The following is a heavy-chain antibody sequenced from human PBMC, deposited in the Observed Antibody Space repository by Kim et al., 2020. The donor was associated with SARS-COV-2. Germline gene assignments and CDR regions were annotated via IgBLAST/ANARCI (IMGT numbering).Heavy chain of an antibody. J-gene: IGHJ5*02. D-gene: IGHD5-18*01. CDR1: GGSISSSSYY. Sequence: SETLSLTCTVSGGSISSSSYYWGWIRQPPGKGLEWIGSIYYSGSTYYNPSLKSRVTISVDTSKNQFSLKLSSVTAADTAVYYCARHSGVVDTAMVRWGGWFDPWGQGTLVTVSS. CDR3: ARHSGVVDTAMVRWGGWFDP. CDR2: IYYSGST. V-gene: IGHV4-39*01.